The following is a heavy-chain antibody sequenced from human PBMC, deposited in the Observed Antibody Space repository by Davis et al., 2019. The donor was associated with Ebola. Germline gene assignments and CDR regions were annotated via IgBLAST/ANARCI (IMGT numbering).Heavy chain of an antibody. J-gene: IGHJ6*02. Sequence: PGGSLRLSCAASGFTFSSYAMSWVRQAPGKGLEWISAISGSGGSTYYADSVKGRFTISRDNSKNTLYLQMNSLRAEDTAVYYCARDMDIVVVPAVMGPYYYYYGMDVWGQGTTVTVSS. V-gene: IGHV3-23*01. D-gene: IGHD2-2*03. CDR2: ISGSGGST. CDR1: GFTFSSYA. CDR3: ARDMDIVVVPAVMGPYYYYYGMDV.